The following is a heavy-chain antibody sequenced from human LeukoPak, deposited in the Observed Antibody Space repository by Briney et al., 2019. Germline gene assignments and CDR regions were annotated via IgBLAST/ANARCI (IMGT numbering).Heavy chain of an antibody. J-gene: IGHJ5*02. Sequence: GASVKVSCKASGYTFTSYGISWVRQAPGQGLEWMGWISAYNGNTNYAQKLQGRVTMTTDTSTSTAYMELRSLRSDDTAVYYCAREWVLDCSGGSCYGMLDWFDPWGQGTLVTVSS. CDR1: GYTFTSYG. CDR2: ISAYNGNT. V-gene: IGHV1-18*01. D-gene: IGHD2-15*01. CDR3: AREWVLDCSGGSCYGMLDWFDP.